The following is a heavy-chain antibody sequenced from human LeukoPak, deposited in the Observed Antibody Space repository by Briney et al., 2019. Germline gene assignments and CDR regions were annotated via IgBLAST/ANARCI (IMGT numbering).Heavy chain of an antibody. Sequence: PSETLSLTCTVSGGSISSYYWTWIRQPPGKGLEWIGYFYNSGSTDYNPSLKSRVTISVDTSKKQISLKLSSVTAADTAVYYCARYAHYDFWSGYYDCYMDVWGKGTTVTVSS. D-gene: IGHD3-3*01. CDR3: ARYAHYDFWSGYYDCYMDV. CDR1: GGSISSYY. J-gene: IGHJ6*03. V-gene: IGHV4-59*01. CDR2: FYNSGST.